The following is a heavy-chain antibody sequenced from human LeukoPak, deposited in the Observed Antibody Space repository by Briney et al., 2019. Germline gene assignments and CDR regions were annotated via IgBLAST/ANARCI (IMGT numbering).Heavy chain of an antibody. CDR2: IYHSGST. J-gene: IGHJ5*02. V-gene: IGHV4-38-2*02. D-gene: IGHD6-19*01. Sequence: SETLSLTCTVSGYSISTDYYWGWIRQPPGKGLEWIGTIYHSGSTYYNPSLKSRVTISVDTSKNQFSLKLSSVTAADTAVYYCARGQSVARFDPWGQGTLVTVSS. CDR1: GYSISTDYY. CDR3: ARGQSVARFDP.